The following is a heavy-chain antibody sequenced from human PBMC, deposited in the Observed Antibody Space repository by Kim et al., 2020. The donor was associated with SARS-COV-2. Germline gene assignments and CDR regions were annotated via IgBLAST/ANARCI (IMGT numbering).Heavy chain of an antibody. CDR2: E. V-gene: IGHV3-7*01. D-gene: IGHD2-15*01. J-gene: IGHJ4*02. CDR3: AREEIVVPCFDY. Sequence: EKSVDTWKGRFYIYRDNAKSTLYLQMNSLRAEDTAVYYCAREEIVVPCFDYWGQGTLVTVSS.